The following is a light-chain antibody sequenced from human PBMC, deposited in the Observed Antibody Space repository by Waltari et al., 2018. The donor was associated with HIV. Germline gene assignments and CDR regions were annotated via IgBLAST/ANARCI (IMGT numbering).Light chain of an antibody. Sequence: DIVMSQSPEYLAVSLGERATIHCRSSQSVLYSSNNHNYLAWFQQKPGQPPKVLIYWASNRVSGVPDRVRGGGSGTDFTLTISSLQAEDVAVYYCQQYYSAPVTFGGGTKVEIK. J-gene: IGKJ4*01. V-gene: IGKV4-1*01. CDR3: QQYYSAPVT. CDR2: WAS. CDR1: QSVLYSSNNHNY.